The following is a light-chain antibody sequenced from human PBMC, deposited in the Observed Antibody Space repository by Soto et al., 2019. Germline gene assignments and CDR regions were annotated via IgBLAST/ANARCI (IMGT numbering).Light chain of an antibody. CDR3: QQYNNWVT. V-gene: IGKV3-15*01. J-gene: IGKJ4*01. Sequence: EIVMTQSPATLSVSPGERVTLSCRASQSVSSSLAWYQQQPGQAPRLLIYAASSRATGVPARFSGSGSGTEFTLTISSLQSEAFAVYYCQQYNNWVTFGGGTQVEIK. CDR1: QSVSSS. CDR2: AAS.